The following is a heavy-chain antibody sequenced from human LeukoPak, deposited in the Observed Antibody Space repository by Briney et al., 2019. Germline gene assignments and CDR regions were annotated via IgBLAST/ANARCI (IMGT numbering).Heavy chain of an antibody. CDR1: GFTFSSYS. CDR2: ISSSSSYI. Sequence: GGSLRLSCAASGFTFSSYSMNWVRQAPGRGLEWVSSISSSSSYIYYADSVKGRFTISRDNAKNSLYLQMNSLRAEDTAVYYCEGYWRWTPDDAFDIWGQGTMVTVSS. V-gene: IGHV3-21*01. J-gene: IGHJ3*02. D-gene: IGHD1-14*01. CDR3: EGYWRWTPDDAFDI.